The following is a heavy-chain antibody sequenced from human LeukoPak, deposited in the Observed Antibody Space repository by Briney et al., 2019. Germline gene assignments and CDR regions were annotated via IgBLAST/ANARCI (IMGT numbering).Heavy chain of an antibody. CDR3: ASERHVVRGITGYFDY. Sequence: GGSLRLSCAASGFTFSDYSMNWVRQAPGKGLEWVSSISFTSSFVYYADSVKGRFTISRDNAKNSLYLQMNSLRAEDTAVYYCASERHVVRGITGYFDYWGQGTLVTVSS. V-gene: IGHV3-21*01. J-gene: IGHJ4*02. CDR2: ISFTSSFV. D-gene: IGHD3-10*01. CDR1: GFTFSDYS.